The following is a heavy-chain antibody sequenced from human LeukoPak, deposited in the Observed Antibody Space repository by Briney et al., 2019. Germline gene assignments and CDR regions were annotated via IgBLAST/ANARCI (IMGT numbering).Heavy chain of an antibody. D-gene: IGHD3-22*01. V-gene: IGHV3-74*01. J-gene: IGHJ4*02. Sequence: GGSLRPSCAASGFTFSSYWMHWVRQAPGKGLERVSRINSDGNSTSYADSVKGRFTISRDNAKNTVYLQMNSLRAEDTAVYYCSRDRVSGDSSGPGGYWGQGTLVTVSS. CDR3: SRDRVSGDSSGPGGY. CDR2: INSDGNST. CDR1: GFTFSSYW.